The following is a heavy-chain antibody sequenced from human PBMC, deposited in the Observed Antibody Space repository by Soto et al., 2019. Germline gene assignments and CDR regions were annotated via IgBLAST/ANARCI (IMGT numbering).Heavy chain of an antibody. CDR3: AKTHQYSGYADYYYYMDV. V-gene: IGHV3-9*01. J-gene: IGHJ6*03. D-gene: IGHD5-12*01. CDR1: GFTFDDYA. Sequence: GGSLRLSCAASGFTFDDYAMHWVRQAPGKGLEWVSGISWNSGSIGYADSVKGRFTISRDNAKNSLYLQMNSLRAEDTALYYCAKTHQYSGYADYYYYMDVWGKGTTVTVSS. CDR2: ISWNSGSI.